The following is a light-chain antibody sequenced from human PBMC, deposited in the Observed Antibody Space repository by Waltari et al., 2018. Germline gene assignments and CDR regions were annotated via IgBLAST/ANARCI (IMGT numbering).Light chain of an antibody. J-gene: IGLJ3*02. Sequence: QTVVTQEPSLSVSPGGTVTLTCALSSGSLSTTSYATWYQQTPGQAPRTPVYKANARSAGVPDRFSGSNLGNTAALTITGAQADDESDYYCALYMGSGIWVFGGGTRLTVL. CDR3: ALYMGSGIWV. CDR1: SGSLSTTSY. CDR2: KAN. V-gene: IGLV8-61*01.